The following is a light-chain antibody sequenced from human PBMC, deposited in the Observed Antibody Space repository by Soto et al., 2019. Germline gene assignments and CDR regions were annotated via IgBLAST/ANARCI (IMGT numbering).Light chain of an antibody. CDR1: QSVSSSF. CDR3: QQYVTSPWA. J-gene: IGKJ1*01. CDR2: GAS. V-gene: IGKV3-20*01. Sequence: EIVLTQSPGTLSLSPGARATLSCRASQSVSSSFLAWYQQKPGQAPRLRIYGASNSSTGIPDRFSGSGSGTDFTLTISRLEPEDFAVYYCQQYVTSPWAFGQGTKVAIE.